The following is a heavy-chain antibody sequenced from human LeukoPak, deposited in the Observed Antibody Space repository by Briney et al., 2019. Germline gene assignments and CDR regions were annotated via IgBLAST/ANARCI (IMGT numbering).Heavy chain of an antibody. J-gene: IGHJ4*02. Sequence: PSDPLSLTCAVYGGPLSGYYWRWIRPPPGKGLEWIGEINHSGSTNYTPSLKSRVTISVDTSKNQFSLKLSSVTAADTAVYYCASVPLQNYYDSSGYYYWGQGTLVTVSS. CDR3: ASVPLQNYYDSSGYYY. CDR1: GGPLSGYY. V-gene: IGHV4-34*01. D-gene: IGHD3-22*01. CDR2: INHSGST.